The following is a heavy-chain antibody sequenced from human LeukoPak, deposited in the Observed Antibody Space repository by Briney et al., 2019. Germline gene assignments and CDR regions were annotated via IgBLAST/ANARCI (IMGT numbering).Heavy chain of an antibody. D-gene: IGHD3-3*01. CDR2: IYYSGST. CDR3: ARHAITIFGVVYNWFDP. J-gene: IGHJ5*02. CDR1: GGSISSNSYY. V-gene: IGHV4-39*01. Sequence: PSETLSLTCTVSGGSISSNSYYWGWIRQPPGKGLEWIGSIYYSGSTYYNPSLKSRVTISVDTSKNQFSLKLSSVTAADTAVYYCARHAITIFGVVYNWFDPWGQGILVTVSS.